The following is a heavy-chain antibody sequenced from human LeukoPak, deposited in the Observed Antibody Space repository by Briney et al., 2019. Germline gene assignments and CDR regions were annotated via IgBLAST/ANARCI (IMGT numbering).Heavy chain of an antibody. J-gene: IGHJ4*02. CDR2: ISWNSGSI. Sequence: PGRSLRLSCAASGFTFDDYAMHWVRQAPGKGLEWVSGISWNSGSIGYADSVKGRFTISRDNAKNSLYLQMNSLRAEDTAVYYCAKRSNHGDDVDYWGQGTLVTVSS. D-gene: IGHD4-17*01. CDR3: AKRSNHGDDVDY. CDR1: GFTFDDYA. V-gene: IGHV3-9*01.